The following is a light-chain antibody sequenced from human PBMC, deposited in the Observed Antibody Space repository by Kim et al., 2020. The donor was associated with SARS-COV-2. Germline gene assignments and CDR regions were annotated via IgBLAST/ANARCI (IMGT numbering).Light chain of an antibody. CDR2: DTS. CDR1: LYIRDY. Sequence: DNQMTQYPSSLSASVGDKVTITCQASLYIRDYLNWYQQRPGKAPELLIYDTSNLEGGVPSRFSATKSGTDFTFTITNLQAEDVATYYCQQRFAFGPGTKVDIK. J-gene: IGKJ3*01. CDR3: QQRFA. V-gene: IGKV1-33*01.